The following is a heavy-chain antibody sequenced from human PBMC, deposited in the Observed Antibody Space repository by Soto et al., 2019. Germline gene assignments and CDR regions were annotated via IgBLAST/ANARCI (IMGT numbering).Heavy chain of an antibody. CDR3: ARGAAAERNYYGLDV. Sequence: QVQLVQSGPEVRKPGASVEVSCKASGYIFCRYGISWVRQAPGQGLDWMAWSSGYNGNTKFGERVQGRVNVTTDTATSTAYMELRGLRSDDTAVYYCARGAAAERNYYGLDVWGQGTTVIVSS. J-gene: IGHJ6*02. CDR2: SSGYNGNT. CDR1: GYIFCRYG. D-gene: IGHD6-13*01. V-gene: IGHV1-18*04.